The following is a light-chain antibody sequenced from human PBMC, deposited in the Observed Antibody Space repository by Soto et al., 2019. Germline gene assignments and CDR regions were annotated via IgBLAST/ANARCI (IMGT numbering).Light chain of an antibody. Sequence: QSALTQPASVSGSLGQSITISCTGTSSDIGGYNYVSWYQQYPGKAPKVMIFEVSKRPSGVSNRFSGSKSGNMASPTISGLQAEDEGDYYCSSFTSTSTVLLGGGTKVTV. CDR2: EVS. CDR1: SSDIGGYNY. J-gene: IGLJ2*01. CDR3: SSFTSTSTVL. V-gene: IGLV2-14*01.